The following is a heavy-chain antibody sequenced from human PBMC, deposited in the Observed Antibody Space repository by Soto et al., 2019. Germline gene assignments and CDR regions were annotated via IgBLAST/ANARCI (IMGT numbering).Heavy chain of an antibody. CDR3: ARDPADLWEPDQYFQK. CDR2: ISGSSSYI. J-gene: IGHJ1*01. CDR1: GFTFSTYS. D-gene: IGHD1-26*01. Sequence: VQLVESGGGLVKPGGSLRLSCAASGFTFSTYSMNWVRQAPGKGLEWVSSISGSSSYIYYADSVKGRFTISRDNAKNSLYLQMNSLRDEDTAVYYCARDPADLWEPDQYFQKWGQGTLVTVSS. V-gene: IGHV3-21*06.